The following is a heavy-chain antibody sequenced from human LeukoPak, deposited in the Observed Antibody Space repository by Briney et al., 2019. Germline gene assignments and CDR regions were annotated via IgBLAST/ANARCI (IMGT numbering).Heavy chain of an antibody. Sequence: ASVKVSCKASGYTFTTYPMNWVRQAPGQGLEWMGWMNPAGDNAGYAQKFQGRMTLTRDTSVSTVYMELSSLRSEDTAVYYCARGAVTTAVHWHFSLWGRGTLVTVSS. CDR3: ARGAVTTAVHWHFSL. CDR1: GYTFTTYP. J-gene: IGHJ2*01. V-gene: IGHV1-8*02. D-gene: IGHD6-19*01. CDR2: MNPAGDNA.